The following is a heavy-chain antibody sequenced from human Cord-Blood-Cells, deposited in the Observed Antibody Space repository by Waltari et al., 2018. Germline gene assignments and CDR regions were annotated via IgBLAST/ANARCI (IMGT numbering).Heavy chain of an antibody. Sequence: QVQLQESGPGLVKPSETLSLTCAVSGYSISSGSSWGWIRRPPGKGLEWIGSIYHSGSTYYNPSLKSRVTISVDTSKNQFSLKLSSVTAADTAVYYCARDPNWNYFDYWGQGTLVTVSS. CDR1: GYSISSGSS. V-gene: IGHV4-38-2*02. D-gene: IGHD3-3*01. CDR3: ARDPNWNYFDY. CDR2: IYHSGST. J-gene: IGHJ4*02.